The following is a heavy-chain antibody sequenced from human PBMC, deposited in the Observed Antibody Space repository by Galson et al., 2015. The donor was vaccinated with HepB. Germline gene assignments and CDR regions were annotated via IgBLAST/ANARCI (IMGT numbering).Heavy chain of an antibody. CDR3: ARDRKEMATISRRALYYYGMDV. V-gene: IGHV3-30*14. CDR1: GFTFSSYA. CDR2: ISYDGST. Sequence: SLRLSCAASGFTFSSYAMHWVRQAPGKGLEWVAVISYDGSTYYADSVKGRFTISRDNSKNTLYLQMNSLRAEDTAVYYCARDRKEMATISRRALYYYGMDVWGQGTTVTVSS. J-gene: IGHJ6*02. D-gene: IGHD5-24*01.